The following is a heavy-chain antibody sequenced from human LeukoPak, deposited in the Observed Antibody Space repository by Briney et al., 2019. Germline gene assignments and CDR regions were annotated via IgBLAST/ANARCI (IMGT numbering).Heavy chain of an antibody. CDR3: ARNSGYDWGEGMDV. J-gene: IGHJ6*02. CDR2: IIPILGIA. Sequence: SVKVSCKASGGTFSSYTISWVRQAPEQGLEWMGRIIPILGIANYAQKFQGRVTITADKSTSTAYMELSSLRSEDTAVYYCARNSGYDWGEGMDVWGQGTTVTVSS. CDR1: GGTFSSYT. V-gene: IGHV1-69*02. D-gene: IGHD5-12*01.